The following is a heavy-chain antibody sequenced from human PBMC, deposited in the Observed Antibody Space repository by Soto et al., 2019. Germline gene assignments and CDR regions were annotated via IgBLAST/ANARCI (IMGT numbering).Heavy chain of an antibody. J-gene: IGHJ4*02. CDR2: MNPNSGNT. CDR3: AGRVWMAPRTGDY. D-gene: IGHD1-1*01. Sequence: QVQLVQSGAEVKKPGASVKVSCKASGYTFTSYDINWVRQATGKGLEWMGWMNPNSGNTCDAQEFEGRVTMSRNTPINREYMELCSLISEDTAVYYCAGRVWMAPRTGDYWCQGTLVTVSS. CDR1: GYTFTSYD. V-gene: IGHV1-8*01.